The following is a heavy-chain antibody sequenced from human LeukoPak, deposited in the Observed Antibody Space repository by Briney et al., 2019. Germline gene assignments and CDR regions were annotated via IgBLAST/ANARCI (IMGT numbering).Heavy chain of an antibody. V-gene: IGHV3-23*01. CDR2: ISGSGGST. D-gene: IGHD2-2*01. J-gene: IGHJ6*03. Sequence: GGSLRLSCAASGFTFSSYAMSWVRQAPGKGLEWVSAISGSGGSTYYADSMKGRFTISRDNSKNTLYLQMNSLRAEDTAVYYCAKDRLLCSSTSCYVSYMDVWGKGTTVTVSS. CDR1: GFTFSSYA. CDR3: AKDRLLCSSTSCYVSYMDV.